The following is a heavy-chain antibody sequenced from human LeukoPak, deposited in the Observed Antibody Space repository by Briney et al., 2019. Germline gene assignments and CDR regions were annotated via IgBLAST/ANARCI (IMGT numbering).Heavy chain of an antibody. J-gene: IGHJ5*02. CDR3: AKDLNRGVIPEDFDP. V-gene: IGHV3-30*02. Sequence: GGSLRLSCAASGFTFSSYGMHWVRQAPGKGLEWVAFIRYDGSNKYYADSVKGRFTISRDNSKNTLYLQMNSLRAEDTAVYYCAKDLNRGVIPEDFDPWGQGTLVTVSS. CDR2: IRYDGSNK. D-gene: IGHD3-3*01. CDR1: GFTFSSYG.